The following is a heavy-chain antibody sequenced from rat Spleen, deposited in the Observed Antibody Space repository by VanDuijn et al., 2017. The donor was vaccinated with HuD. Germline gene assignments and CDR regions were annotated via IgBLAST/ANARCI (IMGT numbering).Heavy chain of an antibody. D-gene: IGHD1-9*01. Sequence: QVQLKESGPGLVQPSETLSLTCTVSGFSLTSYSVSWVRQPSGKGPEWMGRMWYDGTTYYNSPLKSRLSISKDTSKSQVFLKMNSLQTEDTATYYCARAHTTGIRDWLAYWGQGTLVTVSS. CDR3: ARAHTTGIRDWLAY. V-gene: IGHV2-15*01. CDR1: GFSLTSYS. J-gene: IGHJ3*01. CDR2: MWYDGTT.